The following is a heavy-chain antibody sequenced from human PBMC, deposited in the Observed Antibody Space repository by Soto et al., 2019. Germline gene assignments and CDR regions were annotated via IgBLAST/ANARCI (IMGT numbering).Heavy chain of an antibody. CDR3: ARDRGTIFGVVIED. CDR2: IKQDGSEK. Sequence: LSLTCAASGFTFSSYWMSWVRQAPGKGLEWVANIKQDGSEKYYVDSVKGRFTISRDNAKNSLYLQMNSLRAEDTAVYYCARDRGTIFGVVIEDWGQGTLVTVSS. CDR1: GFTFSSYW. J-gene: IGHJ4*02. D-gene: IGHD3-3*01. V-gene: IGHV3-7*01.